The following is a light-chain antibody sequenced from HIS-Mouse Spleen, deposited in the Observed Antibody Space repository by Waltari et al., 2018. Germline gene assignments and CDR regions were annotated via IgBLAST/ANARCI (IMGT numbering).Light chain of an antibody. CDR1: QSVSSY. Sequence: EIVLTQSPATLSLSPGDIATLSCRASQSVSSYLAWYQQKPGQAPRFLIYDASNRATGIPARFSGSGSGTDFTLTISSLGPEDFAVYYCQQRSNWRITFGQGTRLEIK. CDR3: QQRSNWRIT. V-gene: IGKV3-11*01. J-gene: IGKJ5*01. CDR2: DAS.